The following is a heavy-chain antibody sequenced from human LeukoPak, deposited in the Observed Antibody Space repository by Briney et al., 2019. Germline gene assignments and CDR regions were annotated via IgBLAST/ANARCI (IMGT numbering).Heavy chain of an antibody. V-gene: IGHV4-38-2*02. CDR1: GYSISGGNY. D-gene: IGHD5-24*01. J-gene: IGHJ4*02. Sequence: SETLSLTCTVSGYSISGGNYWGWIRQPPGKGLEWIGSIFHTGSTYDNPSLKSRVTTSVDTSKNQFSLSLNSVTAADTAVYYCARRRDGYNFGSFYFDYWGQGILVTVSS. CDR2: IFHTGST. CDR3: ARRRDGYNFGSFYFDY.